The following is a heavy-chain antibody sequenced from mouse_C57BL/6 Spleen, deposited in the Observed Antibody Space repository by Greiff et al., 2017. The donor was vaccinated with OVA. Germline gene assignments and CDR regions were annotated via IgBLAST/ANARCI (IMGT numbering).Heavy chain of an antibody. CDR2: IYTGAGDT. CDR1: GYAFSSSW. Sequence: QVQLQQSGPELVQPGASVKISCKASGYAFSSSWMNWVRQRPGKGLEWIGRIYTGAGDTNYNGKFKGKATLTADKSSSTAYMQRSSLTSEDSAVYCCARGGGYGSSSYFDYWGQGTTLTVSS. V-gene: IGHV1-82*01. J-gene: IGHJ2*01. CDR3: ARGGGYGSSSYFDY. D-gene: IGHD1-1*01.